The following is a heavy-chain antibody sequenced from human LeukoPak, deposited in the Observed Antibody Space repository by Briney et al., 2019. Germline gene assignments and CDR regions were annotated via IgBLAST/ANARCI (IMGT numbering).Heavy chain of an antibody. Sequence: PGGSLRLSCAASGFTFSSYAMSWVRQAPGKGLEWVSAISGSGGSTYYADSVKGRFTISRDNSKNTLYLQMNSLRAEDTAVYYCAKESITIFGVVIRDAFDIWGQGTMVTVSS. J-gene: IGHJ3*02. CDR3: AKESITIFGVVIRDAFDI. CDR1: GFTFSSYA. D-gene: IGHD3-3*01. CDR2: ISGSGGST. V-gene: IGHV3-23*01.